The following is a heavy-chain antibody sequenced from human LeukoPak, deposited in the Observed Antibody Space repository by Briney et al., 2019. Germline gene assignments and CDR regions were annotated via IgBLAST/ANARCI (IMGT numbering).Heavy chain of an antibody. CDR2: INHSGST. Sequence: SETLSLTCAVYGGSFSGYYWSWIRQPPGKGLEWIGEINHSGSTNYNPSLNSRVTISVDTSKNQFSLRLSSVTAADTAVYYCARESVIAAAPFDYWGQGTLVTVSS. CDR3: ARESVIAAAPFDY. J-gene: IGHJ4*02. V-gene: IGHV4-34*01. D-gene: IGHD2-15*01. CDR1: GGSFSGYY.